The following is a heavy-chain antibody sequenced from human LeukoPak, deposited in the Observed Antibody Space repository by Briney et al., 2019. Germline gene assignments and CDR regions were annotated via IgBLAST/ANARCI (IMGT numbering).Heavy chain of an antibody. D-gene: IGHD3-22*01. J-gene: IGHJ4*02. Sequence: GGSLRLSCAASGFTFSSYEMNWVRQAPGKGLEWVSYISSSSGTIYYADSVKGRFTISRDNAENSLYLQMNSLRDEDTAVYYCARGLNLYDSSGYYPRWGQGTLVTVSS. V-gene: IGHV3-48*02. CDR3: ARGLNLYDSSGYYPR. CDR2: ISSSSGTI. CDR1: GFTFSSYE.